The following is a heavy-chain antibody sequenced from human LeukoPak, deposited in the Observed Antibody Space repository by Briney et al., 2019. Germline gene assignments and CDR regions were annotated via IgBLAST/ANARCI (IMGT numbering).Heavy chain of an antibody. D-gene: IGHD6-19*01. Sequence: WRSLRLSCAASGFTFSSYGMHWVRQAPGKGLEWVAVIWYDGSNKYYADSVKDRFTISRENSKNTLYLQMNSLRAEDTAVYYCARPAVAGIYYFDYWGQGTLVTVSS. CDR1: GFTFSSYG. CDR2: IWYDGSNK. CDR3: ARPAVAGIYYFDY. V-gene: IGHV3-33*01. J-gene: IGHJ4*02.